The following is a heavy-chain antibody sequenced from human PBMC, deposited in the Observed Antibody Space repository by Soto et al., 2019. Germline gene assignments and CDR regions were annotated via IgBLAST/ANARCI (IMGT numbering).Heavy chain of an antibody. CDR3: ASCRDSCGGSGYSRVDY. Sequence: QVQLLQSGAEVQKPGSSVRVSCKTSGVTFNSYSLNWVRQAPGQGLEWMGGFMPLFGTANYAQKFQGRVTFTADESTSTAYMDLSTLRSEDTALYYCASCRDSCGGSGYSRVDYWGQGTQVTVSS. CDR1: GVTFNSYS. J-gene: IGHJ4*02. CDR2: FMPLFGTA. V-gene: IGHV1-69*01. D-gene: IGHD3-22*01.